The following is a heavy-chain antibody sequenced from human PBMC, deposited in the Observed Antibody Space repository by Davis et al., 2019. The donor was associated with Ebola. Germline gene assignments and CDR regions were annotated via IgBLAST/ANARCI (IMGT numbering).Heavy chain of an antibody. Sequence: AASVTVSRMASVYTFTNYYMHWVRQAPGQGLEWMGIINHSGGSTPYAQKFQGRVTMTRDTSTSTVYMELSSLRSEDTAVFYFARESIYVDPVDFDYWGQGTLVIVSS. J-gene: IGHJ4*02. CDR1: VYTFTNYY. CDR2: INHSGGST. D-gene: IGHD4-17*01. V-gene: IGHV1-46*01. CDR3: ARESIYVDPVDFDY.